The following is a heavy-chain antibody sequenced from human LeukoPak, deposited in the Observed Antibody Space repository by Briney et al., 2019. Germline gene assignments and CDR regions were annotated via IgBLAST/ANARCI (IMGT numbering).Heavy chain of an antibody. J-gene: IGHJ3*02. Sequence: GGSLRLSCAASGFTFSDHYMDWVRQAPGKGLEWVGRTRNKANSYTTEYAASVKGRFTISRDDSKNTLYLQMNSLRAGDTAVYYCARGGSYLSAFDIWGQGTMVTVSS. CDR1: GFTFSDHY. V-gene: IGHV3-72*01. D-gene: IGHD1-26*01. CDR3: ARGGSYLSAFDI. CDR2: TRNKANSYTT.